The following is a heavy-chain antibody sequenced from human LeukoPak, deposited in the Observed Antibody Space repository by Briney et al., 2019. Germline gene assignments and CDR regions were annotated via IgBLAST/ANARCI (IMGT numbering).Heavy chain of an antibody. V-gene: IGHV3-23*01. J-gene: IGHJ4*02. CDR1: GFIYSKYA. Sequence: GGSLTLACAATGFIYSKYAMSGVRQAPGKELEWVSAISGSGGSTYYADSVKGRFTISRDNSKNTLYLQMNSLRAEDTAVYYCAKWRYYYDSSGYYFDYWGQGTLVTVSS. CDR3: AKWRYYYDSSGYYFDY. D-gene: IGHD3-22*01. CDR2: ISGSGGST.